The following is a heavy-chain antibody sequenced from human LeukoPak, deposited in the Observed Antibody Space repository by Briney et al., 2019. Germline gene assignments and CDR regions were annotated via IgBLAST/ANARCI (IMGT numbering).Heavy chain of an antibody. Sequence: GSLRLSCAASGFTFSDYDMNWVRQAPGKGLEWVSYISTGSGSIYYADSVKGRFTISRDNAKNSLYLQMNSLRAEDTAVYYCARDQTVADWGQGTLVTVSS. D-gene: IGHD2-15*01. CDR3: ARDQTVAD. J-gene: IGHJ4*02. CDR2: ISTGSGSI. V-gene: IGHV3-21*05. CDR1: GFTFSDYD.